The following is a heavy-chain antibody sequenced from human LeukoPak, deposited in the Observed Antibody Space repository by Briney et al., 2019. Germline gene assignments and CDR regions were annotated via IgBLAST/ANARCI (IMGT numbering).Heavy chain of an antibody. CDR1: GFTFDDYG. D-gene: IGHD3-10*01. CDR2: ISGSGGST. J-gene: IGHJ3*02. Sequence: GGSLRLSCAASGFTFDDYGMSWVRQAPGKGLEWVSAISGSGGSTYCADSVKGRFTISRDNSKNTLYLQMNSLRAEDTAVYYCARISKMVRGVNDAFDIWGQGTMVTVSS. CDR3: ARISKMVRGVNDAFDI. V-gene: IGHV3-23*01.